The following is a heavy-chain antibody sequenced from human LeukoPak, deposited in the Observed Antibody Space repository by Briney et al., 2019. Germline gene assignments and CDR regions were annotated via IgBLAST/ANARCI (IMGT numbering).Heavy chain of an antibody. V-gene: IGHV4-4*07. D-gene: IGHD3-22*01. J-gene: IGHJ5*02. CDR3: ARGEYYYDSNSAYRYFDP. CDR1: GGSISSYY. CDR2: IYTTGNT. Sequence: SETLSLTCTVSGGSISSYYWSWIRQPAGKGLGWIGRIYTTGNTNYNPSLKSRVTMSIDTSKKQFSLKLSSVTAADTAVYYCARGEYYYDSNSAYRYFDPWGQGTLVTVSS.